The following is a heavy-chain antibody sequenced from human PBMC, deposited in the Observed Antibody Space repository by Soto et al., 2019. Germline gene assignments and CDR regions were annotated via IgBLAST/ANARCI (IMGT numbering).Heavy chain of an antibody. CDR2: ISGGGSST. CDR1: GFTFSSYD. Sequence: SLRLSCAASGFTFSSYDMNWVRQAPGKGLEWVSTISGGGSSTFYADAVKGRFTISRDNSENTLYLQMNSLRAEDTAVYYCAKAAKTYYYYYMAVWGKGTPVTVSS. J-gene: IGHJ6*03. V-gene: IGHV3-23*01. CDR3: AKAAKTYYYYYMAV.